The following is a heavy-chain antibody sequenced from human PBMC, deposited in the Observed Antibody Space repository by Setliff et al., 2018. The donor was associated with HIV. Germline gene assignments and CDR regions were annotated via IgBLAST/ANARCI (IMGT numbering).Heavy chain of an antibody. CDR2: IRTKANSYAT. J-gene: IGHJ4*02. Sequence: GGSLRLSCAASGFSFSNSAMHWVRQASGKGLEWAGRIRTKANSYATAYGAAVKGRFTIARDDSKNTAYLQMNSLKTEDTAVYYCTKVGYCSSASCYASDYWGQGTLVTVS. CDR1: GFSFSNSA. D-gene: IGHD2-2*01. CDR3: TKVGYCSSASCYASDY. V-gene: IGHV3-73*01.